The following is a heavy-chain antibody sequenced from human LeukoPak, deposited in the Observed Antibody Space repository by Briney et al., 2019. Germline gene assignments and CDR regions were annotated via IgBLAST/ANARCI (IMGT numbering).Heavy chain of an antibody. J-gene: IGHJ6*03. D-gene: IGHD2-15*01. V-gene: IGHV1-24*01. CDR2: FDPEDGET. Sequence: ASVKVSCKVSGYTLTELSMHWVRQAPGKGLEWVGGFDPEDGETIHAQKFQGRVTMTEDTSTDTAYMELSSLRSEDTAVYYCARVWGCGGGSCSYYYYYYYMDVWGKGTTVTVSS. CDR1: GYTLTELS. CDR3: ARVWGCGGGSCSYYYYYYYMDV.